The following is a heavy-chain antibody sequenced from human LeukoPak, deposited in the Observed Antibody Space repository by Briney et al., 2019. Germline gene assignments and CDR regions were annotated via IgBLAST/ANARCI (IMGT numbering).Heavy chain of an antibody. V-gene: IGHV3-7*01. CDR2: IKQDGSEK. Sequence: GGSLRLSCAVSGFTFSSYWMSWVRQAPGKGLEWVANIKQDGSEKYYVDSVKGRFTISRDNAKNSLYLQMNSLRAEDTAVYYCARDLESLWGQGTMVTVSS. CDR3: ARDLESL. CDR1: GFTFSSYW. D-gene: IGHD5-24*01. J-gene: IGHJ3*01.